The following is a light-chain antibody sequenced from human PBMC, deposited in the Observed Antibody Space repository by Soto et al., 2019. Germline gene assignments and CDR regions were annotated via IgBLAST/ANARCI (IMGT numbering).Light chain of an antibody. CDR3: QQRSNWPRFT. CDR1: QSVSSY. V-gene: IGKV3-11*01. CDR2: DAS. J-gene: IGKJ3*01. Sequence: EILLTQSPGTLSLSPGERATLSCRASQSVSSYLAWYQQKPGQAPRLLIYDASNRATGIPARFSGSGSGTDFTLTISSLEPEDFAVYYCQQRSNWPRFTFGPGTKVDIK.